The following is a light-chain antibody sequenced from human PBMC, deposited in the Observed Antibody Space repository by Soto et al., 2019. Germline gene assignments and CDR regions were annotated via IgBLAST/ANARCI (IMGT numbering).Light chain of an antibody. J-gene: IGKJ5*01. CDR3: QQYGSSLRTII. V-gene: IGKV3-20*01. CDR1: QSVNSNY. Sequence: EIVMTQSPATLSVSPGERATLSCRASQSVNSNYLAWYQQKPGQAPRLLISGASTRATDIPDRFSGSGSGTDFTLTINRLEPEDFAVYYCQQYGSSLRTIIFGQGTRLEI. CDR2: GAS.